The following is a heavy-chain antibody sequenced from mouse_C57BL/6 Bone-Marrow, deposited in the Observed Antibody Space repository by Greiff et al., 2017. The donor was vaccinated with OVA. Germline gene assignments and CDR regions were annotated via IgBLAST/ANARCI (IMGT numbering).Heavy chain of an antibody. CDR2: IDPSDSYT. D-gene: IGHD2-3*01. CDR3: ARSGGYYVYYWYFDV. Sequence: VQLQQSGAELVMPGASVKLSCKASGYTFTSYWMHWVKQRPGQGLEWIGEIDPSDSYTNYNQKFKGKSTLTVDKSSSTAYMQLSSLTSEDSAVYYCARSGGYYVYYWYFDVWGTGTTVTVSS. CDR1: GYTFTSYW. J-gene: IGHJ1*03. V-gene: IGHV1-69*01.